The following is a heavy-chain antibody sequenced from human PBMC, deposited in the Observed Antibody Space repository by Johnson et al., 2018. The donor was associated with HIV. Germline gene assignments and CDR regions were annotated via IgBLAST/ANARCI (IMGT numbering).Heavy chain of an antibody. D-gene: IGHD6-19*01. Sequence: VLLVESGGGVVQPGRSLRLSCAASEFTFSKYAMSWVRQAPGKGLEWVSGISGSGTTTYYGDSVKGRFTISRDNSKNTIYLQMNSLRGEDTAVYYCAKVRGGWLGHDAFDLWGQGTMVTVSS. J-gene: IGHJ3*01. CDR1: EFTFSKYA. CDR2: ISGSGTTT. V-gene: IGHV3-23*04. CDR3: AKVRGGWLGHDAFDL.